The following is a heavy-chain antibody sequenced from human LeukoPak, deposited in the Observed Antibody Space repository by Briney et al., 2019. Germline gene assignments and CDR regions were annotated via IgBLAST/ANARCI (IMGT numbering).Heavy chain of an antibody. CDR2: ISSSGRTI. Sequence: GGSLRLSCAASGFTFSSYEMNWVRQAPGKGLEWVSYISSSGRTIYYADSVKGRFTISRDNAKNSLYLQMNSLRAEDTAVYYCAREGIAAAGTVGYFDYWGQGTLVTVSS. J-gene: IGHJ4*02. CDR3: AREGIAAAGTVGYFDY. CDR1: GFTFSSYE. V-gene: IGHV3-48*03. D-gene: IGHD6-13*01.